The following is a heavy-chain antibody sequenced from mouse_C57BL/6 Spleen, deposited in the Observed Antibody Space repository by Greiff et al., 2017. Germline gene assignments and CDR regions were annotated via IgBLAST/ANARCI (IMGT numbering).Heavy chain of an antibody. V-gene: IGHV2-5*01. Sequence: VQLQQSGPGLVQPSQCLSITCTASGFSLTSYGVHWVRQSPGKGLEWLGVIWSGGSTDYNAAFMSRLSITNDNTKYKVFFKMNTLQADDTAICKGAIYSTDYAMDYGGQGTSVTVSS. D-gene: IGHD5-1*01. CDR1: GFSLTSYG. CDR2: IWSGGST. J-gene: IGHJ4*01. CDR3: AIYSTDYAMDY.